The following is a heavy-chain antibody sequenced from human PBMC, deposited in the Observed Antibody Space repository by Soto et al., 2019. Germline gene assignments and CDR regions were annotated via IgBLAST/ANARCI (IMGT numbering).Heavy chain of an antibody. J-gene: IGHJ3*02. V-gene: IGHV1-69*13. CDR2: IIPIFGTA. CDR1: GGTFSSYA. CDR3: ASQNPMSIAAPTNAFDI. Sequence: ASVKVSCKASGGTFSSYAISWVRQAPGQGLEWMGGIIPIFGTANYAQKFRGRVTITADESTSTAYMELSSLRSEDTAVYYCASQNPMSIAAPTNAFDIWGQGTMVTVSS. D-gene: IGHD6-6*01.